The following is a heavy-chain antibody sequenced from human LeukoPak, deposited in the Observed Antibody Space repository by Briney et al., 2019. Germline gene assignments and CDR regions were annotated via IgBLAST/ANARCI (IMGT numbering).Heavy chain of an antibody. CDR3: AKDWNGSGSYGGTFDV. D-gene: IGHD6-19*01. CDR2: ISGSGGAT. J-gene: IGHJ3*01. Sequence: GGSLRLSRAASGLTFSKYAMSWVRQSPGTGLEWVSDISGSGGATHYADSVKGRFAISRDNSKNTLYLQMNSLRAEDTAVYYCAKDWNGSGSYGGTFDVWGLGTMVTVSS. V-gene: IGHV3-23*01. CDR1: GLTFSKYA.